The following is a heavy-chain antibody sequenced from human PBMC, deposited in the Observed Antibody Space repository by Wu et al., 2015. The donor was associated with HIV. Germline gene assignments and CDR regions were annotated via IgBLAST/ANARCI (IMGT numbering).Heavy chain of an antibody. Sequence: QVQLVQSGAEVKKPGSSVMVSCKSSGGAFNKFSITWVRRAPGQGLEWMGGVIPILGIPNYAQKFQGRITLSVDDSTATAYMELSSLRSEDTAVYYCARDSSWFDPWGQGTLVTVSS. D-gene: IGHD2/OR15-2a*01. CDR3: ARDSSWFDP. CDR1: GGAFNKFS. CDR2: VIPILGIP. V-gene: IGHV1-69*12. J-gene: IGHJ5*02.